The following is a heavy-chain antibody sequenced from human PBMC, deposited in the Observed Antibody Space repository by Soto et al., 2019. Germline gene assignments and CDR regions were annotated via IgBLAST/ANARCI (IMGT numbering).Heavy chain of an antibody. Sequence: GESLKISCKGSGYNFINHWIAWVRQMPGKGLEWMGIVYPDDSDTRYSPSFQGQVTISADKPISTAYLQWSSLEASDTAVYYCARAADYCTNGVCYSYFDYWGQGTLVTVSS. CDR3: ARAADYCTNGVCYSYFDY. CDR2: VYPDDSDT. V-gene: IGHV5-51*04. CDR1: GYNFINHW. D-gene: IGHD2-8*01. J-gene: IGHJ4*02.